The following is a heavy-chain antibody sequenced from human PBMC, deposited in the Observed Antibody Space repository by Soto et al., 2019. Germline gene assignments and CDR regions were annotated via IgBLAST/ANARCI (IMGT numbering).Heavy chain of an antibody. CDR2: INPNSGGT. CDR3: ARGRRDIVVVPAAKNIYYYYMEV. D-gene: IGHD2-2*01. CDR1: GYTFTGYY. J-gene: IGHJ6*03. Sequence: GGPVKVSCKASGYTFTGYYMHWVRQAPGQGLEWMGWINPNSGGTNYAQKFQGWVTMTRDTSISTAYMELSSLRSEDTAVYYCARGRRDIVVVPAAKNIYYYYMEVWGKGTTVTVSS. V-gene: IGHV1-2*04.